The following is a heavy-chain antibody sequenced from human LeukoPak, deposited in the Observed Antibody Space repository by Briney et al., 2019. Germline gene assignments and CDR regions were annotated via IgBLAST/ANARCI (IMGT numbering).Heavy chain of an antibody. J-gene: IGHJ4*02. CDR1: GFTFSSYS. CDR2: ISSSSSTI. Sequence: GGSLRLSCAASGFTFSSYSMNWVRQAPGKGLEWVSYISSSSSTIYYADSVKGRFTISRDNAKNSLYLQMNSLRAEDTAVYYCAGPRYDYGDYRLGYWGQGTLVTVSS. CDR3: AGPRYDYGDYRLGY. V-gene: IGHV3-48*04. D-gene: IGHD4-17*01.